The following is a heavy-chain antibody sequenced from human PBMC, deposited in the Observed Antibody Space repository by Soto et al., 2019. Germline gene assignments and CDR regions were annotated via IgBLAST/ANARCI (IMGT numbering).Heavy chain of an antibody. D-gene: IGHD3-22*01. V-gene: IGHV4-31*03. Sequence: SETLSLTCTVSGGSISSGGYYWSWIRQHPGKGLEWIGYIYYSGSTYYNPSLKSRVTISVDTSKNQFSLKLSSVTAADTAVYYCARLRARITMIVVVLDAFDIWGQGTMVTVSS. CDR1: GGSISSGGYY. CDR3: ARLRARITMIVVVLDAFDI. CDR2: IYYSGST. J-gene: IGHJ3*02.